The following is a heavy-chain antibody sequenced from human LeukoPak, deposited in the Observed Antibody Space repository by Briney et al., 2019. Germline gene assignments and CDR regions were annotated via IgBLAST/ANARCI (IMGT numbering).Heavy chain of an antibody. J-gene: IGHJ6*04. Sequence: ASVKVSCKASGYTFTSYGISWVRQAPGQGLEWMGWISAYNGNTNYAQKLQGRVTMTTDTSTSTAYMELRSLRSDDTAVYYCARVGYSYALGYYYGMDVWGKGTTVTVSS. CDR1: GYTFTSYG. CDR2: ISAYNGNT. D-gene: IGHD5-18*01. CDR3: ARVGYSYALGYYYGMDV. V-gene: IGHV1-18*04.